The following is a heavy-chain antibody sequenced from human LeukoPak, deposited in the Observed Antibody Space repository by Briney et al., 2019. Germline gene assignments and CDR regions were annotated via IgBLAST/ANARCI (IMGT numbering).Heavy chain of an antibody. V-gene: IGHV4-38-2*02. CDR3: ARGYTSSSEPFDY. Sequence: SETLSLTCTVSGYSISSGYYWGWIRQPPGKGLEWIGSIYHSGSTCYNPSLKSRVTISVDTSKNQFSLKLASVTAADTAVYYCARGYTSSSEPFDYWGQGTLVTVSS. CDR1: GYSISSGYY. D-gene: IGHD6-6*01. CDR2: IYHSGST. J-gene: IGHJ4*02.